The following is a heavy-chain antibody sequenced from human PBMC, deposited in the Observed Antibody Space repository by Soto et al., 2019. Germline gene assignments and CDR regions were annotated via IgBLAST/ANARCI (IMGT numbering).Heavy chain of an antibody. J-gene: IGHJ4*02. V-gene: IGHV4-59*01. CDR1: GGSISSYY. CDR3: ARVARDIGVREFAY. D-gene: IGHD2-15*01. Sequence: SETLSLTCTVSGGSISSYYWNWIRQPPGQGLEWIGYIYYNGNTNYNPSLKSRVTMSVDTSKNQFSLKLSSVTAADTAVYYCARVARDIGVREFAYWGQGTLVTVSS. CDR2: IYYNGNT.